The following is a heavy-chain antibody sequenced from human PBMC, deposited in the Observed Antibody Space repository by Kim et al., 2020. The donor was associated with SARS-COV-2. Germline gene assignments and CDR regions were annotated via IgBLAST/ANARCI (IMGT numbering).Heavy chain of an antibody. CDR3: AREDEYFSH. CDR2: INPYGGDT. Sequence: ASVKVSCKASGYTFISYHMHWVRQAPGQGLEWMGLINPYGGDTNYAQNFQGRVTMTRDTSTSTVYMELSSLRSEDTAVYYCAREDEYFSHWGQGTLVTVS. CDR1: GYTFISYH. J-gene: IGHJ1*01. V-gene: IGHV1-46*01.